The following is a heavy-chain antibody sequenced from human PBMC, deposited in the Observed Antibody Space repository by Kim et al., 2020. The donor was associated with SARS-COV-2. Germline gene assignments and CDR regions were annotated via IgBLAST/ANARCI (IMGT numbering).Heavy chain of an antibody. D-gene: IGHD5-12*01. Sequence: ASVKVSCKASGYSFSGYFMHWVRQAPGQGLEWMGWIDPDSGGTKYAQNFQGRVTMTTDTSINTAYLELSSLRFDDTAVYYCARDSGYESGHWGQGTLVTVSS. CDR2: IDPDSGGT. J-gene: IGHJ4*02. CDR1: GYSFSGYF. CDR3: ARDSGYESGH. V-gene: IGHV1-2*02.